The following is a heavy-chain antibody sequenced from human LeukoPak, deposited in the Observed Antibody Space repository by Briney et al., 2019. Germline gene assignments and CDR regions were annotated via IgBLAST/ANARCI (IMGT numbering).Heavy chain of an antibody. CDR3: ARDLGSGWYRARCFDY. V-gene: IGHV1-18*01. D-gene: IGHD6-19*01. J-gene: IGHJ4*02. Sequence: KLQGRVTMTTDTSTSTAYMELRSLRSDDTAVYYCARDLGSGWYRARCFDYWGQGTLVTVSS.